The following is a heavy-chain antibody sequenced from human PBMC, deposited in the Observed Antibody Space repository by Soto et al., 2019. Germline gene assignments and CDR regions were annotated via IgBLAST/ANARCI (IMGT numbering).Heavy chain of an antibody. CDR2: IIPIFGTA. CDR1: GXTFSSYA. D-gene: IGHD2-2*02. CDR3: ANSATVPSTIAY. J-gene: IGHJ4*02. Sequence: GASVKVSCKASGXTFSSYAISWVRQAPGQGLEWMGGIIPIFGTANYAQKFQGRVTITADESTSTAYMELSSLRSEDTAVYYCANSATVPSTIAYWGQGTLVTVSS. V-gene: IGHV1-69*13.